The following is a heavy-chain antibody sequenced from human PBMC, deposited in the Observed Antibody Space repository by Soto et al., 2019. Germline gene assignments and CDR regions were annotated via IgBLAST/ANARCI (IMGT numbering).Heavy chain of an antibody. D-gene: IGHD3-22*01. J-gene: IGHJ4*02. CDR3: ASESLRRYYYDSSGYFDY. V-gene: IGHV3-30-3*01. CDR1: GFTFSSYA. Sequence: PGGSLRLSCAASGFTFSSYAMHWVRQAPGKGLEWVAVISYDGSNKYYADSVKGRFTISRDNSKNTLYLQMNSLRAEDTAVYYCASESLRRYYYDSSGYFDYWGQGTLVTVSS. CDR2: ISYDGSNK.